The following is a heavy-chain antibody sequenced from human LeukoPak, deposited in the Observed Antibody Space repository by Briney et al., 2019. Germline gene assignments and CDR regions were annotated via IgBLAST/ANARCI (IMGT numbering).Heavy chain of an antibody. CDR1: GYTFTGYY. CDR2: INPNSGGT. J-gene: IGHJ3*02. V-gene: IGHV1-2*02. D-gene: IGHD4-17*01. CDR3: ARDYGYYSPTDAFDI. Sequence: ASVKVSCKASGYTFTGYYMHWVRQAPGQGLEWMGWINPNSGGTNYAQKFQGRVTMTRDTSISTAYMELSRLRPDDTAVYYCARDYGYYSPTDAFDIWGQGTMVTVSS.